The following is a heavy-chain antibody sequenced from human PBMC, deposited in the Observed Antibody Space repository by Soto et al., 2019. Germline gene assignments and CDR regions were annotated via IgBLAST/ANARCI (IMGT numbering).Heavy chain of an antibody. D-gene: IGHD2-8*01. CDR2: IYHSGST. Sequence: PSETLSLTCAVSGSSISSGGYSWSWIRQPPGKGLGWIGYIYHSGSTYYNPSLKSRVTISVDRSKNQFSLKLSSVTAADTAVYYCARGREMVLLDYWGQGTLVTVSS. J-gene: IGHJ4*02. V-gene: IGHV4-30-2*01. CDR3: ARGREMVLLDY. CDR1: GSSISSGGYS.